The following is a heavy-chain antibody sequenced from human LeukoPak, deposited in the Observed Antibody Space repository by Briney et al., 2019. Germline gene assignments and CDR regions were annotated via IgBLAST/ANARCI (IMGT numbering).Heavy chain of an antibody. J-gene: IGHJ4*02. D-gene: IGHD6-13*01. V-gene: IGHV5-51*01. Sequence: GESLKISCKGSGYIFTSYWIAWVRQLPGKGLEGMGIIYPGDSNTRYSPSFQGQVSFSVDKSISTAYLQWSSLRASDTAMYYCARLISSSWYYWGQGTLVTVSS. CDR3: ARLISSSWYY. CDR1: GYIFTSYW. CDR2: IYPGDSNT.